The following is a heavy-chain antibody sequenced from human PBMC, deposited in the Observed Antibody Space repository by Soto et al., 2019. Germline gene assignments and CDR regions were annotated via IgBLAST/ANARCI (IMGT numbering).Heavy chain of an antibody. V-gene: IGHV1-2*02. CDR3: AKDQGGYMVSGMDV. Sequence: QVQLVQSRAEVKKPGASVNVSCKASGYTFTDYYIYWLRQAPGHGLEWMGWINPNSGATNYAHNFQGRVTMTRDTSTRAAYMELSRLSSDDTAVYYCAKDQGGYMVSGMDVWGQGTTVTVSS. J-gene: IGHJ6*02. D-gene: IGHD2-2*02. CDR1: GYTFTDYY. CDR2: INPNSGAT.